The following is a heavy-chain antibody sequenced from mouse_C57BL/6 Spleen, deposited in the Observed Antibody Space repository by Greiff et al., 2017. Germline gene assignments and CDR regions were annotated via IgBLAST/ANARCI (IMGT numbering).Heavy chain of an antibody. V-gene: IGHV1-18*01. CDR2: INPNNGGT. CDR3: ARGDYYGSSDFDY. CDR1: GYTFTDYN. Sequence: VQLKESGPELVKPGASVKIPCKASGYTFTDYNMAWVKQSHGKRLEWIGDINPNNGGTIYNQKFKGKATLTVDKSSSTADMELRSLTSEDTAVYYCARGDYYGSSDFDYWGQGTTLTVSS. J-gene: IGHJ2*01. D-gene: IGHD1-1*01.